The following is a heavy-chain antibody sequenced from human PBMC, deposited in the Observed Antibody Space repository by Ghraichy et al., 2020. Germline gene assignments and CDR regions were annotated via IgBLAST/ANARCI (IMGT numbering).Heavy chain of an antibody. D-gene: IGHD3-10*01. CDR1: GFTFSSYW. V-gene: IGHV3-74*01. Sequence: GSLRLSCAASGFTFSSYWMHWVRQAPGKGLVWVSRINSDGSSTSYADSVKGRFTISRDNAKNTLYLQMNSLRAEDTAVYYCAGRMVRGVSDAFDIWGQGTMVTVSS. CDR3: AGRMVRGVSDAFDI. CDR2: INSDGSST. J-gene: IGHJ3*02.